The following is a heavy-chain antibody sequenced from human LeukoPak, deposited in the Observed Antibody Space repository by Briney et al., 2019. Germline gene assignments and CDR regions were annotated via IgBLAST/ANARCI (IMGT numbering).Heavy chain of an antibody. CDR1: GYTFTSYA. V-gene: IGHV1-3*01. J-gene: IGHJ4*02. CDR2: INAGNGNT. CDR3: AGQRISYYDSSGYPLDY. Sequence: AAVKVSCKASGYTFTSYAMHWVRQAPGQRLEWMGWINAGNGNTKYSQKFQGRVTITRDTSASTAYMELSSLRSEDTAVYYCAGQRISYYDSSGYPLDYWGQGTLVTVSS. D-gene: IGHD3-22*01.